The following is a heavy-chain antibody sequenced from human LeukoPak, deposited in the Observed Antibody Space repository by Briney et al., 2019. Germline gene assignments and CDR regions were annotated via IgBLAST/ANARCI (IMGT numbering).Heavy chain of an antibody. D-gene: IGHD3-10*01. CDR3: ARGDGSGSYYNRYYYYYGMDV. CDR1: GYTFTSYD. Sequence: ASVKVSCKASGYTFTSYDINWVRQATGQGLEWMGWMNPNSGNTGYAQKFQGRVTMTRNTSISTAYMELSSLRSEDTAVYYCARGDGSGSYYNRYYYYYGMDVWGQGTTVTVSS. V-gene: IGHV1-8*01. J-gene: IGHJ6*02. CDR2: MNPNSGNT.